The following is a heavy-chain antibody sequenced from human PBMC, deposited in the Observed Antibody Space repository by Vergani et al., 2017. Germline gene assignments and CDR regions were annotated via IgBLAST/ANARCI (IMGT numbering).Heavy chain of an antibody. CDR1: GDSISSRNCY. CDR2: LFYGATA. J-gene: IGHJ4*02. CDR3: ARAYYYGSGSYYSFDY. D-gene: IGHD3-10*01. Sequence: QVQLQESGPGLVKPSETLSLTCTVSGDSISSRNCYWGWIRQPPGKGLEWIGSLFYGATAYYNPSLESRVIISVDTSKNQFSLKLSSVTAADTAVYYCARAYYYGSGSYYSFDYWGQGTLVTVSS. V-gene: IGHV4-39*07.